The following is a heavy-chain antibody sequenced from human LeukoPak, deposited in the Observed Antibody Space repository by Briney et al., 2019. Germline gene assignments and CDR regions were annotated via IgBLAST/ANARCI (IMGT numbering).Heavy chain of an antibody. CDR3: AGKTIAVAGDVDY. J-gene: IGHJ4*02. CDR2: IYHSGST. D-gene: IGHD6-19*01. V-gene: IGHV4-4*02. CDR1: GGSISSSNW. Sequence: SETLSLTCAVSGGSISSSNWWSWVRQPPGKGLEWIGEIYHSGSTNYNPSLKSRVTISVDKSKNQFSLKLSSVTAADTAVYYCAGKTIAVAGDVDYWGQGTLVTVSS.